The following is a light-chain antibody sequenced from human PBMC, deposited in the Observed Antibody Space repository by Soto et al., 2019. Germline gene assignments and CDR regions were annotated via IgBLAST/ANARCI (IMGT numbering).Light chain of an antibody. V-gene: IGKV3-20*01. CDR2: GTS. Sequence: ENVLTQSPGTLSLSPGERATLSCRAGQSISSSYVAWYQQKPGQAPRLLIHGTSNRATGVPDRFSGSGSGTDFTLTISRLEPEDFAAYYCQQYDSSPLTFGQGTK. J-gene: IGKJ1*01. CDR3: QQYDSSPLT. CDR1: QSISSSY.